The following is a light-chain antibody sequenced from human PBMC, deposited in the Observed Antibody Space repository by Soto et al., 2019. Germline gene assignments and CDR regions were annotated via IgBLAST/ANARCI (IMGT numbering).Light chain of an antibody. CDR3: QQYDDYPLT. V-gene: IGKV1-5*03. CDR1: QSISSW. Sequence: DIQMTQSPSTLSASVGDRVTITCRASQSISSWLAWYQQKPGKAPRLLIYKASTLESGVPSRFSGSGSGTEFTLTISSLQPDDFATYYCQQYDDYPLTFGGGTKVDIK. J-gene: IGKJ4*01. CDR2: KAS.